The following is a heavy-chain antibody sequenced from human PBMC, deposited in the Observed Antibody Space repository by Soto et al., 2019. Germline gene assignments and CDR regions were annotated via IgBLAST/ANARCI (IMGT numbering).Heavy chain of an antibody. CDR3: ARGSAGALYDV. CDR2: ISGYNGYP. Sequence: ASLKVSCKTSGYIFTNYGVAWVRQAPAQGLELVAWISGYNGYPKYTQKFQGRVTVTTDTSTRTGYMELRNLRSDDTAVYYCARGSAGALYDVWGQGTLVTVSS. CDR1: GYIFTNYG. J-gene: IGHJ4*02. V-gene: IGHV1-18*01. D-gene: IGHD3-22*01.